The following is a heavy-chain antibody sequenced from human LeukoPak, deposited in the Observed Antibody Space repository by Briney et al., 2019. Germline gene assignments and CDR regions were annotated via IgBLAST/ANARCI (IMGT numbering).Heavy chain of an antibody. J-gene: IGHJ6*03. CDR1: GFTFSSYW. D-gene: IGHD3-10*01. V-gene: IGHV3-66*01. Sequence: PGGSLRLSCAASGFTFSSYWMSWVRQAPGKGLEWVSVIYSGGSTYYADSVKGRFTISRDNSKNTLYLQMNSLRAEDTAVYYCATRALTMVRGTTQWRRYYYYMDVWGKGTTVTVPS. CDR3: ATRALTMVRGTTQWRRYYYYMDV. CDR2: IYSGGST.